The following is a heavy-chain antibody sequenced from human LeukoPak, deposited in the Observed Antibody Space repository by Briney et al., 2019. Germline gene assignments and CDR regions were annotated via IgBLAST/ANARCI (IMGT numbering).Heavy chain of an antibody. J-gene: IGHJ4*02. CDR3: ARDPAGIAVAGNY. CDR2: IHSSGST. CDR1: GFTVRSKY. V-gene: IGHV3-53*01. D-gene: IGHD6-19*01. Sequence: GGSLRLSCAASGFTVRSKYMSWVRQAPGKGLEWVSVIHSSGSTDYADSVKGRFTISRDNSKNTVYLQMNSMRAEDTAVYYCARDPAGIAVAGNYWGQGTLVTVSS.